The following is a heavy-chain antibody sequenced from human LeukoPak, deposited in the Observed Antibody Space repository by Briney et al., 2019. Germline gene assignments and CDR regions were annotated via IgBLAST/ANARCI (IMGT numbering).Heavy chain of an antibody. CDR1: GYTFTSYY. Sequence: GASVKVSCKASGYTFTSYYMHWVRQAPGQGLEWMGIINPSGGSTSYAQKFQGRVTMTRDTSTSTVYMELSSLRSEDTAVYYCARVKGGIAAAGSNWFDPWGQGTLVTVSS. CDR3: ARVKGGIAAAGSNWFDP. J-gene: IGHJ5*02. V-gene: IGHV1-46*01. CDR2: INPSGGST. D-gene: IGHD6-13*01.